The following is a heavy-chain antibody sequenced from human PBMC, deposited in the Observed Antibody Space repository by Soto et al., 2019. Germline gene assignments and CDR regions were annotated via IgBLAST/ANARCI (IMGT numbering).Heavy chain of an antibody. CDR1: GGSISSSSYY. V-gene: IGHV4-39*01. D-gene: IGHD2-2*01. J-gene: IGHJ6*02. Sequence: ASETLSLTCTVSGGSISSSSYYWGWIRQPPGKGLEWIGSIYYSGSTYYNPSLKSRVTISVDTSKNQFSLKLSSVTAADTAVYYCARLGEFFVLVPAIIYIRSVLAFRGHGTTVPVS. CDR3: ARLGEFFVLVPAIIYIRSVLAF. CDR2: IYYSGST.